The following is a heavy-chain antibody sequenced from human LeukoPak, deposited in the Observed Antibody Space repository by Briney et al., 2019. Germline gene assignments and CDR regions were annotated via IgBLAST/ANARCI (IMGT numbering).Heavy chain of an antibody. CDR2: INPNSGGT. CDR1: GYTFTGYY. J-gene: IGHJ6*02. Sequence: ASMTVSCTASGYTFTGYYMHWVRQAPGQGLEWMGRINPNSGGTNYAQKFQGRVTMTRDTSISTAYMELSRLRSDDTAVYYCARERITIFGVVIIEDYYGMDVWGQGTTVTVSS. D-gene: IGHD3-3*01. CDR3: ARERITIFGVVIIEDYYGMDV. V-gene: IGHV1-2*06.